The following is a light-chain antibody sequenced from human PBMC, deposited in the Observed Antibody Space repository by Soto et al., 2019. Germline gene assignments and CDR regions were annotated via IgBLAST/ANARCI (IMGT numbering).Light chain of an antibody. J-gene: IGKJ1*01. CDR2: KAS. V-gene: IGKV1-5*03. Sequence: IQKSQCLSPLSPSVSEKENITCRASQSISSWLAWYQQKPGKAPKLLIYKASTLQSGVPSRFSGSGSGTEFTLAISSLQPDDSATYYCQQYNDNWTFGQGTKV. CDR1: QSISSW. CDR3: QQYNDNWT.